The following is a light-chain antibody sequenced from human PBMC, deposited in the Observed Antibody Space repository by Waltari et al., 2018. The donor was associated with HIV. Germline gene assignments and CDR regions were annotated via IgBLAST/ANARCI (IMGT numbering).Light chain of an antibody. J-gene: IGLJ1*01. CDR1: TSDIGGYNY. V-gene: IGLV2-8*01. CDR3: NSYAGSSKSYV. Sequence: QSALTQPPSASGSPGQSVTISCTGTTSDIGGYNYVSWYQQHPGKAPRLIIYDVTKRPSGVPDRFSGSKSGNTASLTVSGLQAEDEAEYYCNSYAGSSKSYVFGTGTKVTVL. CDR2: DVT.